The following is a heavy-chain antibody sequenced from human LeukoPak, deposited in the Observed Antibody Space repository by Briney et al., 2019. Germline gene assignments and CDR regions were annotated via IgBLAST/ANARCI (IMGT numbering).Heavy chain of an antibody. Sequence: GGSLRLSCTASGFTYSTYVMHWVRQHPGKGLEWVTFIRYDGTNKYYADSVMGRFTISRDNSKNTLCLQMNSLRADDTAVYYCAKGLGNYFDYWGQGTLVT. CDR2: IRYDGTNK. D-gene: IGHD7-27*01. V-gene: IGHV3-30*02. CDR1: GFTYSTYV. CDR3: AKGLGNYFDY. J-gene: IGHJ4*02.